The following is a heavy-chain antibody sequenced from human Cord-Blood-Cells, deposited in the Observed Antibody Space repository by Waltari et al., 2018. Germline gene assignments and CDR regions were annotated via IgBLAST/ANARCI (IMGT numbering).Heavy chain of an antibody. CDR1: GYTFTSYY. V-gene: IGHV1-46*01. J-gene: IGHJ6*03. D-gene: IGHD2-15*01. CDR3: ARAYIAPYYYMDV. CDR2: INPSGGST. Sequence: QVQLVQSGAEVKKPGASVKVSCKASGYTFTSYYMHWVRQAPGQGLEWMGIINPSGGSTSYAQKLQGRVTMTRDTSTSTVYMELSSLRSEDTAVYYCARAYIAPYYYMDVWGKGTTVTVSS.